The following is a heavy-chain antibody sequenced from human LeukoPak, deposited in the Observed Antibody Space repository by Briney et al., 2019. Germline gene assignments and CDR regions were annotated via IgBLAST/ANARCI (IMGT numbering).Heavy chain of an antibody. CDR1: GGSFSSYY. CDR3: ALWGYFDSSGRHF. J-gene: IGHJ4*02. Sequence: SETLSLTCTVSGGSFSSYYWSWIRQPAGKGLEWIGRIYTSGSANYNPSLKSRVTISVDTSKNQFSLNLNSVTAADTAVYYCALWGYFDSSGRHFWGQGTLVTVSS. V-gene: IGHV4-4*07. D-gene: IGHD3-22*01. CDR2: IYTSGSA.